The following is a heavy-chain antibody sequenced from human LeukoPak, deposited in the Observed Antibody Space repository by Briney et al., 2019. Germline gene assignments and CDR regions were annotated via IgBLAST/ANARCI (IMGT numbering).Heavy chain of an antibody. D-gene: IGHD5-24*01. J-gene: IGHJ5*02. CDR2: SEGDDSTT. V-gene: IGHV3-74*03. CDR3: AKLDWLDP. CDR1: GFTVGRLW. Sequence: QPGGSLRLSCAASGFTVGRLWMHWIRQAPGKGLVWVSRSEGDDSTTTYADSVKGRFAVSRDTAKNTVYLQMNSLRVEDTAVYYCAKLDWLDPWGQGTLVTVSS.